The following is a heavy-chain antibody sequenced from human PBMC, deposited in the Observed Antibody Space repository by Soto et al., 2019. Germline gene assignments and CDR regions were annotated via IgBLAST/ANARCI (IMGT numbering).Heavy chain of an antibody. Sequence: VGSLRLSCAASVFTFSSYAMSCVRDSPGKWLEWVSAISGSGGSTYYADSVKGRFTISRDNSKNTLYLQMNSLRAEDTAVYYCAKDSRSGATAHLYYFEYLRQGTLV. CDR1: VFTFSSYA. CDR2: ISGSGGST. CDR3: AKDSRSGATAHLYYFEY. D-gene: IGHD6-13*01. J-gene: IGHJ4*02. V-gene: IGHV3-23*01.